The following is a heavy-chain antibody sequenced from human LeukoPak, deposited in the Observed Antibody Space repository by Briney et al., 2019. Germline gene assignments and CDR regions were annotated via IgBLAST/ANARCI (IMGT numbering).Heavy chain of an antibody. D-gene: IGHD3-22*01. V-gene: IGHV3-11*01. J-gene: IGHJ4*02. CDR2: TI. Sequence: TIYYADSVKGRFTISRDNAKNSLYLQMNSLRAGDAAVYYCARTDYYDSSGYYRAGVYFDYWGQGTLVTVSS. CDR3: ARTDYYDSSGYYRAGVYFDY.